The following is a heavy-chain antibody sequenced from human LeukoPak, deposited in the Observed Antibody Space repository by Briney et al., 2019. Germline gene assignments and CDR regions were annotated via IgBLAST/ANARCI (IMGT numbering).Heavy chain of an antibody. J-gene: IGHJ6*02. CDR3: ARVTNYDSWSGQGYGMDV. V-gene: IGHV3-21*01. CDR2: ISSSSSYI. CDR1: GFTFSSYS. D-gene: IGHD3-3*01. Sequence: PGGSLRLSCAASGFTFSSYSMNWVRQAPGKGLEWVSSISSSSSYIYYADSVKGRFTISRDNAKNSLYLQMNSLRAEDTAVYYCARVTNYDSWSGQGYGMDVWGQGTTVTVSS.